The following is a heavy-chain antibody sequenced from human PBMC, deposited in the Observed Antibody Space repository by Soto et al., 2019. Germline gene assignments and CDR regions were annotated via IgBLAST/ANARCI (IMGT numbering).Heavy chain of an antibody. CDR1: GFTFSGYS. J-gene: IGHJ4*02. V-gene: IGHV3-48*02. Sequence: LRLSCAASGFTFSGYSVNWVRQAPGKGLEWVSYISSGSKTIYYADSVKGRFTVSRDNARNSQYLQMNSLRDEDTAVYYCAREDILGARSFDYWGPGTLVTVSS. D-gene: IGHD1-26*01. CDR2: ISSGSKTI. CDR3: AREDILGARSFDY.